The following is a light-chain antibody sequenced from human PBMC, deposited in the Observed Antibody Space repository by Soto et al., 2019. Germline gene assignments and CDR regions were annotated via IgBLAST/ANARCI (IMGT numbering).Light chain of an antibody. V-gene: IGKV3-15*01. J-gene: IGKJ5*01. CDR1: QTIYSN. Sequence: IVMTQSPATLSVSPGERATLSCRAGQTIYSNVAWYQQRPGQAPRLLIYRASTRATGVPARFSGSGSGTEFTLTINSLQSEDSAVYYCQQHNQWPITFGQGTRLEIK. CDR2: RAS. CDR3: QQHNQWPIT.